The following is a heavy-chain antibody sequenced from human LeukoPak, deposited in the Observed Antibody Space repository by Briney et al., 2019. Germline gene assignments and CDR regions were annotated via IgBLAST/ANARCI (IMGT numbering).Heavy chain of an antibody. CDR2: IIPIFGTA. J-gene: IGHJ4*02. CDR1: GGTFSSYA. D-gene: IGHD3-22*01. Sequence: SVKVSCKASGGTFSSYAISWVRQAPGQGLEWMGGIIPIFGTANYAQKFQGRVTITADESTSTVYMELSSLRSEDTAVYYCVRQYYHYSSDYYWAPDYWGQGTLVTVSS. V-gene: IGHV1-69*01. CDR3: VRQYYHYSSDYYWAPDY.